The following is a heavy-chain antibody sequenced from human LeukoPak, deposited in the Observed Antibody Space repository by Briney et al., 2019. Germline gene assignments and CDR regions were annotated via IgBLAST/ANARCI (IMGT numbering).Heavy chain of an antibody. V-gene: IGHV1-2*04. CDR1: GYTFTGYY. Sequence: ASVKVSCKTSGYTFTGYYMHWVRQAPGQGLEWMGWINPNSGGTNYAQKFQGWVTMTRDTSISTAYMELSRLRSDDTAVYYCARVPMVRGGTLTQDVYYGMDVWGQGTTVTVSS. CDR3: ARVPMVRGGTLTQDVYYGMDV. CDR2: INPNSGGT. D-gene: IGHD3-10*01. J-gene: IGHJ6*02.